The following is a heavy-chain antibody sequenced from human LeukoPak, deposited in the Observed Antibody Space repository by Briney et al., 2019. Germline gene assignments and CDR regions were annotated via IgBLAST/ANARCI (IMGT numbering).Heavy chain of an antibody. V-gene: IGHV3-23*01. CDR1: GFTFSEYS. CDR3: AKGGYTTSFDP. Sequence: RGSLRLSCAASGFTFSEYSMSWVRQAPGKGLEWVSNIRSNGRDTYYTDSVKGRFTISRDNSKNTLYLEMNSLRAEDTAVYYCAKGGYTTSFDPWGQGTLVTVSS. CDR2: IRSNGRDT. D-gene: IGHD2-15*01. J-gene: IGHJ5*02.